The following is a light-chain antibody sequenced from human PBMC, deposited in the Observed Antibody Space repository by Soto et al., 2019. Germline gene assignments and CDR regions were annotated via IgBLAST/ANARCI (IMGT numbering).Light chain of an antibody. V-gene: IGKV2-28*01. CDR3: RQDLRSPLT. Sequence: DIVLTQSPLSLPVTPGEPASISCRSSQSLLYSNGYNSLDWYLQKPGQSPQLLIHLVSIRASGGPTRFSGSGAGTDVIMKISSVEAEDVGVYYCRQDLRSPLTFGGGTKVEIK. CDR2: LVS. CDR1: QSLLYSNGYNS. J-gene: IGKJ4*02.